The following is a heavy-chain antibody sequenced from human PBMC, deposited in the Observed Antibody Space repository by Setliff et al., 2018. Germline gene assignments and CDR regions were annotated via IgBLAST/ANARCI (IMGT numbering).Heavy chain of an antibody. V-gene: IGHV1-18*01. CDR3: ATPRSGIIDAFDF. CDR1: GYTFTSYG. Sequence: ASVKVSCKASGYTFTSYGISWVRQAPGQGLEWMGGISAYNGNTNYAKKLQGRVTMTTDTSTSTAYMELRSLRSDDTAVYYCATPRSGIIDAFDFWGQGTMVTVSS. J-gene: IGHJ3*01. CDR2: ISAYNGNT. D-gene: IGHD2-15*01.